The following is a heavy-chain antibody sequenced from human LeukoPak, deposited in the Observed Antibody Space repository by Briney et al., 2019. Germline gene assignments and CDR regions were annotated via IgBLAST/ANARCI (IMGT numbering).Heavy chain of an antibody. CDR2: INANSGTT. CDR3: AKPISGGLAVTADWFHP. J-gene: IGHJ5*01. V-gene: IGHV3-23*01. D-gene: IGHD6-19*01. CDR1: GFAFSVYA. Sequence: GGSLRLSCAASGFAFSVYAMSWLRQPPGKGLEWVSTINANSGTTSYAASVRGRFSISRDNSKNTLYLQLNTLRADDTATYYCAKPISGGLAVTADWFHPWGQGTLVTVSS.